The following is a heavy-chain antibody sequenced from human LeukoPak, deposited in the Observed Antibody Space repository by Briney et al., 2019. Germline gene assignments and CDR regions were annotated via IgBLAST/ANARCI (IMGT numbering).Heavy chain of an antibody. CDR1: GGSISSGGYY. CDR2: IYYSGST. CDR3: ARDLQVYWFDP. J-gene: IGHJ5*02. V-gene: IGHV4-31*03. D-gene: IGHD5-24*01. Sequence: SETLSLTCTVSGGSISSGGYYWSWTRQHPGKGLEWIGYIYYSGSTYYNPSLKSRVTISVDTSKNQFSLKLSSVTAADTAVYYCARDLQVYWFDPWGQGTLVTVSS.